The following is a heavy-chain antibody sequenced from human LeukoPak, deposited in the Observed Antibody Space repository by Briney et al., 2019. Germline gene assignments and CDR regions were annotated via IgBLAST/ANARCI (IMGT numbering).Heavy chain of an antibody. D-gene: IGHD3-16*02. CDR1: GGSISSNY. CDR3: ARQGDYDYVWGSYRPLAFDI. J-gene: IGHJ3*02. Sequence: SETLSLTCTVSGGSISSNYWSWIRQPPGKGLEWIGNIYYSGSTNYNPSLKSRVTISVDTSKNQFSLKLSSVTAADTAVYYCARQGDYDYVWGSYRPLAFDIWGQGTMVTVSS. V-gene: IGHV4-59*08. CDR2: IYYSGST.